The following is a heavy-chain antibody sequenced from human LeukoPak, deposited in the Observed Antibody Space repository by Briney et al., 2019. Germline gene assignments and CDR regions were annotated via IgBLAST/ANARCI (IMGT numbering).Heavy chain of an antibody. Sequence: PGGSLRLSCAASGFTFSNAWMSWVRQAPGKGLEWVSSISSGSTYISYADSLKGRFTISRDDAKNSLYLQMNSLRAEDTAVYYCARGGSSGPYYFDYWGQGTLVTVSS. CDR3: ARGGSSGPYYFDY. V-gene: IGHV3-21*01. J-gene: IGHJ4*02. CDR1: GFTFSNAW. D-gene: IGHD3-22*01. CDR2: ISSGSTYI.